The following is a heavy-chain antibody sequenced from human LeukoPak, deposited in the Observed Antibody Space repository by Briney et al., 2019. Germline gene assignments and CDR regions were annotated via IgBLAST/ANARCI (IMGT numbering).Heavy chain of an antibody. J-gene: IGHJ4*02. D-gene: IGHD3-22*01. V-gene: IGHV1-24*01. CDR3: ATVSIYDSSGYYYQSTFDY. Sequence: ASVNVSCKVSGYTLTELSMHWVRQAPGKGLEWMGGFDPEDGETIYAQKFQGRVTMTEDTSTDTAYMELSGLRSEDTAVYYCATVSIYDSSGYYYQSTFDYWGQGTLVTVSS. CDR2: FDPEDGET. CDR1: GYTLTELS.